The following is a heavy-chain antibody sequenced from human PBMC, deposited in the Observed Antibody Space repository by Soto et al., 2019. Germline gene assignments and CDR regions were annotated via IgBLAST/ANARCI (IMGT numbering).Heavy chain of an antibody. CDR3: ARIGWGGDS. J-gene: IGHJ4*02. CDR2: IPNNGSP. CDR1: GGSVRTGSYH. D-gene: IGHD7-27*01. V-gene: IGHV4-61*01. Sequence: QVQLQESGPGRVKPSETLSLTCSVSGGSVRTGSYHWSWIRQPPGKGLEWIGFIPNNGSPDYNPSLKRRVVVSIDGSKNQFSLKVNSVTAADTAVYFCARIGWGGDSWGQGTLVTVSS.